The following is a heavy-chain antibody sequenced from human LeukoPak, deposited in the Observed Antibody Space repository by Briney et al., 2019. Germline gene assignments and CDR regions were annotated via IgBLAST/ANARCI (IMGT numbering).Heavy chain of an antibody. CDR2: ISSSSSYI. J-gene: IGHJ4*02. V-gene: IGHV3-21*01. CDR3: ARDQNIMVRGVIGY. D-gene: IGHD3-10*01. Sequence: GGSLRLSCAASGFTFSSYSMNWVRQAPGKGLEWVSSISSSSSYIYYADSVKGRFTISRDNAKNSLYLQMNSLRAEDTAVYYCARDQNIMVRGVIGYWGQGTLVTVSS. CDR1: GFTFSSYS.